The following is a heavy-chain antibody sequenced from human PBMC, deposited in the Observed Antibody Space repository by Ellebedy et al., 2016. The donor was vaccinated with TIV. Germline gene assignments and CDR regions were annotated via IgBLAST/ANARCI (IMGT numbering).Heavy chain of an antibody. CDR2: ISYDGSNK. J-gene: IGHJ6*02. V-gene: IGHV3-30*18. CDR1: GFTFSSYG. Sequence: GGSLRLSXAASGFTFSSYGMHWVRQAPGKGLEWVAVISYDGSNKYYADSVKGRFTISRDNSKNTLYLQMNSLRAEDTAVYYCAKVRVFGVVMVDYGMDVWGQGTTVTVSS. D-gene: IGHD3-3*01. CDR3: AKVRVFGVVMVDYGMDV.